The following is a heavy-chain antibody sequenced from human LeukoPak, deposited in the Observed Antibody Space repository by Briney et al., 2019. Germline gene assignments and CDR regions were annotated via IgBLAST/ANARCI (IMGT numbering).Heavy chain of an antibody. CDR2: ISYDGSGE. J-gene: IGHJ4*02. CDR3: ARVPYVSGTFDY. CDR1: GFIFSSYV. D-gene: IGHD3-10*01. V-gene: IGHV3-30-3*01. Sequence: PGGSLRLSCAASGFIFSSYVIHWVRQAPGKGLEWVAVISYDGSGEYYTDSVKGRFTIYRDNSENTLYLQMNSLRTEDTAVCYCARVPYVSGTFDYWGQGTLVTVSS.